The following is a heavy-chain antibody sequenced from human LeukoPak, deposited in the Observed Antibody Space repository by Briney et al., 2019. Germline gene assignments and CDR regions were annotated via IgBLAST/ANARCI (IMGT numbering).Heavy chain of an antibody. CDR3: ASPYYYDSSGYYPLRY. J-gene: IGHJ4*02. Sequence: PGGSLRLSCAASGFTVTYNYMSWVRQAPGKGLEWVSVIYSGGSTYYADSVKGRFTISRDNSKNTLYLQMNSLRAEDTAVYYCASPYYYDSSGYYPLRYWGQGTLVTVSS. CDR1: GFTVTYNY. V-gene: IGHV3-66*01. CDR2: IYSGGST. D-gene: IGHD3-22*01.